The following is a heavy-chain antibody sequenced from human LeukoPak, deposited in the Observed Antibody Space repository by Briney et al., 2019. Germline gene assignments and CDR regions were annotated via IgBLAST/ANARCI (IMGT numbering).Heavy chain of an antibody. D-gene: IGHD3-3*01. J-gene: IGHJ4*02. Sequence: PGGSLRLSCAASGFTFSSYAMHWVRQAPGKGLEGVAVISYDGSNKYYADSVKGRFTISRDNSKNTLYLQMNSLRAEDTSVYYCAKVGSYLEWLLAHFDYWGQGTLVTVSS. CDR3: AKVGSYLEWLLAHFDY. CDR2: ISYDGSNK. CDR1: GFTFSSYA. V-gene: IGHV3-30-3*01.